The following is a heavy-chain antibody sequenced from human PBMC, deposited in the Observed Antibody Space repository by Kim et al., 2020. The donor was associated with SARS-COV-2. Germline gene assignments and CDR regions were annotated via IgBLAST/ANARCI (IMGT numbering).Heavy chain of an antibody. Sequence: GGSLRLSCVASGFTFSSYWMSWVRQVPGRGLEWVANINQDGSTNIYVESVKGLSIISSSNADNSYYLQINSLRVEDAAVYCCARVRWFSEYWGQVTLLT. CDR2: INQDGSTN. D-gene: IGHD3-10*01. V-gene: IGHV3-7*01. CDR1: GFTFSSYW. J-gene: IGHJ4*02. CDR3: ARVRWFSEY.